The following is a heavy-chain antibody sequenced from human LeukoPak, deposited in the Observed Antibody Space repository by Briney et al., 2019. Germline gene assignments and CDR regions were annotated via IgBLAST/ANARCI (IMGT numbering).Heavy chain of an antibody. J-gene: IGHJ4*02. Sequence: GGSLRLSCAASGFTFSNYAMSWVRQAPGKGLEWVSAISGSGGNTFYADSVKGRFTISRDNSKNTLYLQMNSLRAEDTAVYYCAKDRVCSGGPCYFDYWGQGALVTVSS. CDR3: AKDRVCSGGPCYFDY. V-gene: IGHV3-23*01. D-gene: IGHD2-15*01. CDR1: GFTFSNYA. CDR2: ISGSGGNT.